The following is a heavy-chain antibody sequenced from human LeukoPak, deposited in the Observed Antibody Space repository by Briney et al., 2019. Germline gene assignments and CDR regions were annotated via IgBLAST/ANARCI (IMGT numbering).Heavy chain of an antibody. D-gene: IGHD2-21*01. CDR2: INAGNGNT. J-gene: IGHJ5*02. CDR3: AGERAVMGWFDP. V-gene: IGHV1-3*01. CDR1: GYTFTSYA. Sequence: ASVKVSCKASGYTFTSYAMHWVRQAPGQRLEWMGWINAGNGNTKYSQKFQGRVTITRDTSASTAYMELSSLRSEDTAVYYCAGERAVMGWFDPWGQGTLVTVSS.